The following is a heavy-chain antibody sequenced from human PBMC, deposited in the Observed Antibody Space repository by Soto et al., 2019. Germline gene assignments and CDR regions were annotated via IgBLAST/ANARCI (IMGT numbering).Heavy chain of an antibody. CDR1: GFTFSSYS. J-gene: IGHJ6*03. Sequence: PGGPLRLSCAASGFTFSSYSMNWVRQAPGKGLEWVSSISSSSSYIYYADSVKGRFTISRDNAKNSLYLQMNSLRAEDTAVYYCARVFYYGSGSYYPLGYYYYYMDVWGKGTTVTVSS. CDR3: ARVFYYGSGSYYPLGYYYYYMDV. D-gene: IGHD3-10*01. CDR2: ISSSSSYI. V-gene: IGHV3-21*01.